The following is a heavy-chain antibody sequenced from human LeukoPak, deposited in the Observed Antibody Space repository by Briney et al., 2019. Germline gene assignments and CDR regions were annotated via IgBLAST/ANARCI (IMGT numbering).Heavy chain of an antibody. CDR2: INYSGTT. CDR3: ARGRGYSYAQDP. Sequence: SETLSLTCIVSGGSISGSPYYWGLIRQPPGKGLEWIGGINYSGTTHYNPSLKSRVTISVDTSRNLFSLRLSSVTAADTAVYYCARGRGYSYAQDPWGQGTLVTVSS. D-gene: IGHD5-18*01. CDR1: GGSISGSPYY. V-gene: IGHV4-39*02. J-gene: IGHJ5*02.